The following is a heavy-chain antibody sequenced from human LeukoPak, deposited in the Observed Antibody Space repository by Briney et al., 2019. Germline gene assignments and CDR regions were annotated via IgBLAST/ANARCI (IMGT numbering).Heavy chain of an antibody. CDR1: GFTFSSYA. J-gene: IGHJ4*02. D-gene: IGHD4-17*01. CDR2: ISGSGGST. V-gene: IGHV3-23*01. CDR3: AKDRSPTVTTDQTRDY. Sequence: PGGSLRLSCAASGFTFSSYAMSWVRQAPGKGLEWVSAISGSGGSTYYADSVKGRFTISRDNSKNTLYLLMNSLRAEDTAVYYCAKDRSPTVTTDQTRDYWGQGTLVTVSS.